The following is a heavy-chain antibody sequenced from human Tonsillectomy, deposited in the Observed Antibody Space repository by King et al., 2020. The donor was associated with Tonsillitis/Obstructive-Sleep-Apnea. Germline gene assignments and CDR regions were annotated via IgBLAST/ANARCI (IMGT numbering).Heavy chain of an antibody. CDR1: GFIFSSYA. CDR3: ARDYPYQGYYYYMDV. CDR2: ISYDGYNK. D-gene: IGHD3-10*01. J-gene: IGHJ6*03. Sequence: VQLVESGGGVVQPGKSLRLSCAASGFIFSSYAMHWVRQAPGKGLEWVAVISYDGYNKYYGDSVRGRITISRDNSKNVLYLQLNSLRAEDRAVYYCARDYPYQGYYYYMDVWGKGTTVTVSS. V-gene: IGHV3-30*04.